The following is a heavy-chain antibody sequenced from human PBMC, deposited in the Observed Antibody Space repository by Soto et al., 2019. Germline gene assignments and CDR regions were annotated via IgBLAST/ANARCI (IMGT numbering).Heavy chain of an antibody. D-gene: IGHD3-3*01. Sequence: GASVKVSCKASGYTFTSSSMHWVRQAPGQRLEWMGWINAGNGNTKYSQKFQGRVTITRDTSASTAYMELSSLRSEDTAVYYCARVSVLRFLEWSPMDVWGQGTTVTVSS. V-gene: IGHV1-3*01. CDR1: GYTFTSSS. CDR2: INAGNGNT. J-gene: IGHJ6*02. CDR3: ARVSVLRFLEWSPMDV.